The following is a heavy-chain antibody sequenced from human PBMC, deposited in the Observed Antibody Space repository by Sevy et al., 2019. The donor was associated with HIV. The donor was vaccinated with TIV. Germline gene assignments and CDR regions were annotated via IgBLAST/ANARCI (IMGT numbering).Heavy chain of an antibody. CDR3: TTNTYYYDSRGYPNAFDI. CDR2: IKSKTDGGTT. Sequence: GSLRLSCAASGFTFSNAWMSWVRQAPGKGLEWVGRIKSKTDGGTTDYAAPVKGKFTIPRDDSKNTLYLQMNSLKTEETAVYYCTTNTYYYDSRGYPNAFDIWGQGTMVTVSS. CDR1: GFTFSNAW. J-gene: IGHJ3*02. D-gene: IGHD3-22*01. V-gene: IGHV3-15*01.